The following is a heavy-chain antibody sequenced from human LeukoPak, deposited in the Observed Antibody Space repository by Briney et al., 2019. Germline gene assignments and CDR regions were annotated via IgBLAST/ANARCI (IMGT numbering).Heavy chain of an antibody. CDR3: ARDHLPHYYDSSGFY. CDR2: ISSSSSYI. V-gene: IGHV3-21*01. Sequence: GGSLRLSCAASGFTFSSYSMNWVRQAPGKGLEWVSSISSSSSYINYADSVKGRFTISRDNAKNSLYLQMNSLRAEDTAVYYCARDHLPHYYDSSGFYWGQGTLVTVSS. J-gene: IGHJ4*02. D-gene: IGHD3-22*01. CDR1: GFTFSSYS.